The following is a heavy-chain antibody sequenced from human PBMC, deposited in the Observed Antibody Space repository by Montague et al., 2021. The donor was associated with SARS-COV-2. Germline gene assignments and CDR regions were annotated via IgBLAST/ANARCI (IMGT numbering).Heavy chain of an antibody. D-gene: IGHD3-22*01. CDR3: ARAGSYDSSGFLNDPFDV. J-gene: IGHJ3*01. V-gene: IGHV4-39*02. Sequence: SETLSLTCTVSGASINSNRHSWGRIRPAPGMGLVGFGSIFSSTSTYHTPPLKTRVSISVNTSGYRLSLNLTSVTATDTAMYVCARAGSYDSSGFLNDPFDVWGQGTMVTVSS. CDR2: IFSSTST. CDR1: GASINSNRHS.